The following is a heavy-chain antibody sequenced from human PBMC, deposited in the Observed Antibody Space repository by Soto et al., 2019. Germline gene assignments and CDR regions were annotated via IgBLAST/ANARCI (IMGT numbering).Heavy chain of an antibody. CDR2: ISNDGTNK. D-gene: IGHD5-12*01. Sequence: GGSLRLSCAASGFTLNIFGVHWVRQAPGKGLEWVALISNDGTNKYYADSVRGRFTISRDSSKNTVFLQMDSLRADDTAVYYCAKGSTRWLESLLHYWGQGTLVTVSS. CDR1: GFTLNIFG. J-gene: IGHJ4*02. V-gene: IGHV3-30*18. CDR3: AKGSTRWLESLLHY.